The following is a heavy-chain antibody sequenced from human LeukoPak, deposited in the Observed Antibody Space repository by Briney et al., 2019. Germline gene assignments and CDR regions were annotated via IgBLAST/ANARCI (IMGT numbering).Heavy chain of an antibody. D-gene: IGHD6-19*01. J-gene: IGHJ5*02. CDR3: ARAEEAYSSAWYTSSWFDP. Sequence: PSETLSLTCTVSGGSINNYYWNWIRQPPGKGLEWIGYIYYSGSTNYNPSLRSRVTVSLDTSKKQFSLNLSSVTAADTAIYYCARAEEAYSSAWYTSSWFDPWGQGTLVTVSS. CDR2: IYYSGST. CDR1: GGSINNYY. V-gene: IGHV4-59*01.